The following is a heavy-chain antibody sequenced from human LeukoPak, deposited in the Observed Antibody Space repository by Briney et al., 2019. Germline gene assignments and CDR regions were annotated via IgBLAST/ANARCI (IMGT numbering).Heavy chain of an antibody. CDR1: GFTFSTYT. CDR3: ARDFSGYDYNFDY. Sequence: GGSLRLSCAASGFTFSTYTMNWVRQAPGKGLEWVSFISSSSSYMYYADSVKGRFTISRDNTKKSLYLQMNSLRADDTAVYYCARDFSGYDYNFDYWGQGTLVTVSS. D-gene: IGHD5-12*01. V-gene: IGHV3-21*01. CDR2: ISSSSSYM. J-gene: IGHJ4*02.